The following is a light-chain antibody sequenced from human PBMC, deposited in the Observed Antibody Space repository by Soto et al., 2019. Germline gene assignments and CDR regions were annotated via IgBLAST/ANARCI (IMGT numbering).Light chain of an antibody. Sequence: DIQLTQSPSTLSLSVGDRVTITCRASQSISTWLPWYQQKPGQAPKLLIYDASSLESGVPSRFRGSGSGTEFTLTISSLQPDDFATYYCQQHNSWPLTFGGGTKVEVK. J-gene: IGKJ4*01. CDR1: QSISTW. V-gene: IGKV1-5*01. CDR2: DAS. CDR3: QQHNSWPLT.